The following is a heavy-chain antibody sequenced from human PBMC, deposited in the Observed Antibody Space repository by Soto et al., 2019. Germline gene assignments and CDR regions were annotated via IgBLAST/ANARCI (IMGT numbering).Heavy chain of an antibody. V-gene: IGHV4-31*03. Sequence: QVQLQESGPGLVKPSQTLSLTCTVSGGSISSGGYYWSWIRQHPGKGLEWIGYIYYSGSTYYNPSLKSRVTISVDTSKYQFSLKLSSVTAADTAVYYCARGGLLWFGELLYFDYWGQGTLVTVSS. CDR1: GGSISSGGYY. J-gene: IGHJ4*02. D-gene: IGHD3-10*01. CDR3: ARGGLLWFGELLYFDY. CDR2: IYYSGST.